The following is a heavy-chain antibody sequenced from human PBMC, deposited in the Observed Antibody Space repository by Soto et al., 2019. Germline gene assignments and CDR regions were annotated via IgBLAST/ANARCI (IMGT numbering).Heavy chain of an antibody. CDR2: ISGSGGST. CDR1: GFTFSSYA. V-gene: IGHV3-23*01. J-gene: IGHJ5*02. Sequence: GGSLRLSCAASGFTFSSYAMSWVRQAPGKGLEWVSAISGSGGSTYYADSVKGRFTISRDNSKNTLYLQMNSLRAEDTAVYYCAKDRPGIAAAGSEWFDPWGQGTLATVSS. CDR3: AKDRPGIAAAGSEWFDP. D-gene: IGHD6-13*01.